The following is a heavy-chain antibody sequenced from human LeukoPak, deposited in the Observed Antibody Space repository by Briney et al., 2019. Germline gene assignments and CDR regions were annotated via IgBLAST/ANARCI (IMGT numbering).Heavy chain of an antibody. CDR1: GGSFSGYY. J-gene: IGHJ4*02. V-gene: IGHV4-34*01. CDR2: INHSGST. D-gene: IGHD3-16*02. Sequence: SETLSLTCAAYGGSFSGYYWSWIRQPPGKGLEWIGEINHSGSTNYNPSLKSRVTISVDTSKTQFSLKLSSVTAADTAVYYCARAKYYDYVWGSYRYTYFDYWGQGTLVTVSS. CDR3: ARAKYYDYVWGSYRYTYFDY.